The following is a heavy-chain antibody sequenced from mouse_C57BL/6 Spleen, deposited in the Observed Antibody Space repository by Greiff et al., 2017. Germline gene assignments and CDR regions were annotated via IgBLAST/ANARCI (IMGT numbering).Heavy chain of an antibody. V-gene: IGHV1-82*01. CDR2: IYPGDGDT. Sequence: QVQLQQSGPELVKPGASVKISCKASGYAFSSSWMNWVKQRPGKGLEWIGRIYPGDGDTNYNGKFKGKATLTADKSSSTAYMQLSCLTSEDSAVYFCARSTMVSGFFDYWGQGTTLTVSS. CDR1: GYAFSSSW. CDR3: ARSTMVSGFFDY. D-gene: IGHD2-2*01. J-gene: IGHJ2*01.